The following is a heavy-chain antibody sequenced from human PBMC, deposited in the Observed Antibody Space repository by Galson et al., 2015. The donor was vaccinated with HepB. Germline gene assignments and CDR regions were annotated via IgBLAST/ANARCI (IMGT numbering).Heavy chain of an antibody. D-gene: IGHD2-2*01. CDR2: ISSSSSYT. V-gene: IGHV3-11*06. CDR1: GFTFSDYY. CDR3: ARGRRFRGIVVVPAAMPGEDY. J-gene: IGHJ4*02. Sequence: SLRLSCAASGFTFSDYYMSWIRQAPGKGLEWVSYISSSSSYTNYADSVEGRFTISRDNAKNSLYLQMNSLRAEDTAVYYCARGRRFRGIVVVPAAMPGEDYWGQGTLVTVSS.